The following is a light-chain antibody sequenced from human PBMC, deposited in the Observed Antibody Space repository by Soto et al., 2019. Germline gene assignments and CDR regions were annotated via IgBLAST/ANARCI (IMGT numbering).Light chain of an antibody. V-gene: IGKV3-11*01. CDR3: QQRSNWPPIT. CDR2: SAS. CDR1: QSISSL. J-gene: IGKJ5*01. Sequence: EIVMTQSPATLSLSPGERATLSCRASQSISSLLAWYQQKPGQAPRLLIYSASTRASGIPARFSGSGSGTDFTLTISSLEPEDFAVYYCQQRSNWPPITFGQGTRLEIK.